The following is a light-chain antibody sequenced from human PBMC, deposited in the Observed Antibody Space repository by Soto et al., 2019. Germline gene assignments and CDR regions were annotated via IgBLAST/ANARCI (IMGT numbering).Light chain of an antibody. CDR1: QYINTR. Sequence: EIVLTQSPATLSSFPGDRVTLSFRASQYINTRLAWYQHRPGQAPRLLIYQTSLRAAGIPDRFSGSGSGTEFTLTIRRLEPEDFAVYFCQHYVYPQWTFGPGTKVDIK. V-gene: IGKV3D-20*02. CDR3: QHYVYPQWT. CDR2: QTS. J-gene: IGKJ1*01.